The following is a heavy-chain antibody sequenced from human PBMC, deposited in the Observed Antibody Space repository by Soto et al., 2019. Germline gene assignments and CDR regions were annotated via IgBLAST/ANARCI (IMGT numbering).Heavy chain of an antibody. D-gene: IGHD1-1*01. CDR1: GFTFRTYA. V-gene: IGHV3-23*01. CDR3: VTQDFRGATGTT. Sequence: VQLLESGGGLVEPGGSLRLSCAASGFTFRTYAMGWVRQAPERGLEWVSLINANGDATYYADSMKGRFTISRDNSKNTLFLQMNSLRAEDTAMYYCVTQDFRGATGTTWGQGTLLTVSS. J-gene: IGHJ4*02. CDR2: INANGDAT.